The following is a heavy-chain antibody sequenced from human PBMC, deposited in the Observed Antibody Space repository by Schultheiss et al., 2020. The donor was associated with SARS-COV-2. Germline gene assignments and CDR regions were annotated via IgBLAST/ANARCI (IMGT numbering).Heavy chain of an antibody. Sequence: SVKVSCKASGYTFTSYGISWVRQAPGQGLEWMGRIIPILGIANYAQKFQGRVTITADKSTSTAYMELSSLRSEDTAVYYCARAITIFGGFDYWGQGTLVTVSS. J-gene: IGHJ4*02. D-gene: IGHD3-3*01. V-gene: IGHV1-69*04. CDR3: ARAITIFGGFDY. CDR2: IIPILGIA. CDR1: GYTFTSYG.